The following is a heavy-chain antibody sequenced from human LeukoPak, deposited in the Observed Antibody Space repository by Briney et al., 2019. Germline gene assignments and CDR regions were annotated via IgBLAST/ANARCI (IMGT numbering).Heavy chain of an antibody. Sequence: GASLKVACKASGYTFTSYGISWVRQAPGQGLEWIVWISAYNGNTNYAQKLQGRVTMTTDTSTNTAYMELRSLRSDDTAVYYCASNIVVVPAARYYYYGMDVWGQGTTVTVSS. J-gene: IGHJ6*02. CDR3: ASNIVVVPAARYYYYGMDV. CDR1: GYTFTSYG. V-gene: IGHV1-18*01. CDR2: ISAYNGNT. D-gene: IGHD2-2*01.